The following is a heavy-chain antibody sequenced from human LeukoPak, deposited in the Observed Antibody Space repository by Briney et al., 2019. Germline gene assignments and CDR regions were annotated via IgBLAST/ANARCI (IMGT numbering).Heavy chain of an antibody. CDR2: INSDGSST. Sequence: GGSLRLSCAASGFTFSSYWMHWVRQAPGKGLVWVSRINSDGSSTSYADSVKGRFTISRDNAKNSLYLQMTSLRAEDAAIYYCAGELWFGEFDAFDIWGQGTMVTVSS. V-gene: IGHV3-74*01. D-gene: IGHD3-10*01. CDR3: AGELWFGEFDAFDI. CDR1: GFTFSSYW. J-gene: IGHJ3*02.